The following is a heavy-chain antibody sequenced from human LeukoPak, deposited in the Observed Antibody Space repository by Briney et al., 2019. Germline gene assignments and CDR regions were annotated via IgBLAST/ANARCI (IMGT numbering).Heavy chain of an antibody. Sequence: ASVKVSCKASGYTFIDYYLHWVRQAPGQGLEWMGWTNPSSGGTNYPQKFQGRVTMTRDTSISTAYMELTSLTSDDTAVYYCARGQGASSSVHDCWGQGTLVAVSS. J-gene: IGHJ4*02. CDR2: TNPSSGGT. CDR1: GYTFIDYY. CDR3: ARGQGASSSVHDC. D-gene: IGHD6-6*01. V-gene: IGHV1-2*02.